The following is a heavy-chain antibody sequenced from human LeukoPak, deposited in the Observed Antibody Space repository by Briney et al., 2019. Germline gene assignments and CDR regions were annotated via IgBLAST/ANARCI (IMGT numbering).Heavy chain of an antibody. CDR1: GFTFSDYY. J-gene: IGHJ4*02. V-gene: IGHV3-11*04. CDR3: ARDPTIAVGPFDY. D-gene: IGHD6-19*01. Sequence: GGSLRLSCAASGFTFSDYYMSWIRQAPGKGLEWVSYVSSSGSTIYYADSVKGRFTISRDNAKNSLYLQMNSLRAEDTAVYYCARDPTIAVGPFDYWGQGTLVTVSS. CDR2: VSSSGSTI.